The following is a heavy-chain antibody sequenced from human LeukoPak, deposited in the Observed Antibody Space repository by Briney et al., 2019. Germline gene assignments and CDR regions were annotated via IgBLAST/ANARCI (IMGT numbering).Heavy chain of an antibody. CDR1: RFTFSSYA. Sequence: PGGSLRLSCAPSRFTFSSYAMSGVRQARGKGMEWVSGIGASGGSTYYPDSVKGRFTISRDNSKNTLYLQMNSLRTEDTAVYYCAKAEGYDILTGLDYWGQGTLVTVSS. V-gene: IGHV3-23*01. D-gene: IGHD3-9*01. CDR3: AKAEGYDILTGLDY. J-gene: IGHJ4*02. CDR2: IGASGGST.